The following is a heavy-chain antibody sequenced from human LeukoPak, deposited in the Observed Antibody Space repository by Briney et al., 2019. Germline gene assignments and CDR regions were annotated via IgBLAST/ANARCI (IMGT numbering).Heavy chain of an antibody. CDR2: IYYSGST. CDR1: GGSISSYY. CDR3: ARVQAGRGGLDY. Sequence: SETLSLTCTVSGGSISSYYWSWIRQPPGKGLEWIGYIYYSGSTNYNPSLKSRVTISVDTSKNQFSLKLSSVTPEDTAVYYCARVQAGRGGLDYWGQGTLVTVSS. D-gene: IGHD3-10*01. V-gene: IGHV4-59*12. J-gene: IGHJ4*02.